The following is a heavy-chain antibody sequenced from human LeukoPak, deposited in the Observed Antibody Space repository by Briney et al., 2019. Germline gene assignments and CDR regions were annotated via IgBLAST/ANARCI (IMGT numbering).Heavy chain of an antibody. J-gene: IGHJ3*02. CDR2: ISSSSSYI. CDR3: AALWGVMNAFDI. V-gene: IGHV3-21*01. D-gene: IGHD3-16*01. Sequence: PGGSLRLSCAASGFTFSSYSMTWVRQAPGKGLEWVSSISSSSSYIYYADSVKGRFTISRDNAKNSLYLQMNSLRAEDTAVYYCAALWGVMNAFDIWGQGTMVTVSS. CDR1: GFTFSSYS.